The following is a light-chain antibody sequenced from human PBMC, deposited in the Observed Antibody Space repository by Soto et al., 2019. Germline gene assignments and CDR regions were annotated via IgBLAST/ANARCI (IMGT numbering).Light chain of an antibody. CDR1: SSDVGGYNH. Sequence: QSALTQPASVSGSPGQSITICCTGTSSDVGGYNHVSWYQQHPGKAPKLIIYEVRNRPSGVSNRLSGSKSGNTASLTISGLQADDEADYYCCSYTSSSIRVFGGGTKLTVL. V-gene: IGLV2-14*01. J-gene: IGLJ3*02. CDR2: EVR. CDR3: CSYTSSSIRV.